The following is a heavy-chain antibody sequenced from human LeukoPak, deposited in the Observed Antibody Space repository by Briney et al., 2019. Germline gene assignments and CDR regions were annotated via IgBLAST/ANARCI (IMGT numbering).Heavy chain of an antibody. Sequence: GGSLRLSCTTFGFSFSDYPMTWVRQAQGKGLEWVSVITANGGVKFYADSGKGRFTVSRDNANNTLYLLMNSLRADDTAVYYCGKDLDSGSYLPGVEYCGQGTLVTVSS. CDR1: GFSFSDYP. V-gene: IGHV3-23*01. CDR3: GKDLDSGSYLPGVEY. CDR2: ITANGGVK. D-gene: IGHD1-26*01. J-gene: IGHJ4*02.